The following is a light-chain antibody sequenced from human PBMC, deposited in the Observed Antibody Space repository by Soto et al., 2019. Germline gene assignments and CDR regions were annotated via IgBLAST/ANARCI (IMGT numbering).Light chain of an antibody. Sequence: EIVMTQSPATLSVSPGERATLSCRASQSVGSNLAWYQQKPGQAPRLLIFGAWNRATDIPARFSGSGSGTEFTLTISSLQSEDYAVYYCQQYNVWRTFGQGTKLEIK. CDR2: GAW. CDR1: QSVGSN. CDR3: QQYNVWRT. J-gene: IGKJ2*01. V-gene: IGKV3-15*01.